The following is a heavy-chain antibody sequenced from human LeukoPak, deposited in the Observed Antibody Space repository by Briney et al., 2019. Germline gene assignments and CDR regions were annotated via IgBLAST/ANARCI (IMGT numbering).Heavy chain of an antibody. CDR2: ISSSGSTI. Sequence: GGSLRLSCAASGFTFSGYYMSWIRQAPGKGLEWVSYISSSGSTIYYADSVKGRFTISRDTSKNTLFLQMNSLRAEDTAVYYCARIYSGSHYSWGQGTLVTISS. J-gene: IGHJ4*02. CDR1: GFTFSGYY. V-gene: IGHV3-11*01. D-gene: IGHD1-26*01. CDR3: ARIYSGSHYS.